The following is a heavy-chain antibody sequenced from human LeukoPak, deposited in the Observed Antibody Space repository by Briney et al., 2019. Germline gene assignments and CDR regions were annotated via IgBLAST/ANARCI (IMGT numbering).Heavy chain of an antibody. V-gene: IGHV3-21*01. D-gene: IGHD1-1*01. J-gene: IGHJ4*02. CDR2: ISSSSSYI. Sequence: GGSLTLSCPASGFTFSSYSMNWVRQPPGKGLEWVSSISSSSSYIYYADSVKGRFPISRDNAENSLYLQMYSLSAEDAAVYYCARESRGLEPPLDYWGQGTLVTVSS. CDR3: ARESRGLEPPLDY. CDR1: GFTFSSYS.